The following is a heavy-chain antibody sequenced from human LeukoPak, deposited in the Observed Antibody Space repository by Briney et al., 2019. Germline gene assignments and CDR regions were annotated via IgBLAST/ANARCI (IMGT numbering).Heavy chain of an antibody. CDR2: IYYSGST. D-gene: IGHD3-22*01. CDR3: ARTSYYYDSSGYYYWFDP. V-gene: IGHV4-59*01. Sequence: SETLSLTCTVSGGSICSYYWSWIRQPPGKGLEWIGYIYYSGSTNYNPSLKSRVTISVDTSKNQFSLKLSSVTAADTAVYYCARTSYYYDSSGYYYWFDPWGQGTLVTVSS. CDR1: GGSICSYY. J-gene: IGHJ5*02.